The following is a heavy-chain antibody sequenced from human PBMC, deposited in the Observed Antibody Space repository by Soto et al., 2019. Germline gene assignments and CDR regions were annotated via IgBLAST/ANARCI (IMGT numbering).Heavy chain of an antibody. CDR2: ISYDGSNK. J-gene: IGHJ6*02. CDR3: ARVSGDGSYYYYYGMDV. V-gene: IGHV3-30-3*01. CDR1: GFTFSSYA. D-gene: IGHD1-26*01. Sequence: GGSLRLSCAASGFTFSSYAMHWVRQAPGKGLEWVAVISYDGSNKYYADSVKGRFTISRDNSKNTLYLQMNSLRAEDTAVYYCARVSGDGSYYYYYGMDVWGQGTTVTVSS.